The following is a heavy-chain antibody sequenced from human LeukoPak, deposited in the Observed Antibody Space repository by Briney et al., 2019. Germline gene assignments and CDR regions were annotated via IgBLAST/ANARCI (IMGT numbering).Heavy chain of an antibody. J-gene: IGHJ5*01. CDR2: IRDSGAT. Sequence: AGGSLRLSCAGSGFSVSNYYMNWVRQAPGKGLEWDSLIRDSGATFYADSVKGRFTISRDNSKNTIYLQMNRLRVEDTAVYFCARDRAVTQVWVEFDSWGQGTLVTVSS. CDR1: GFSVSNYY. D-gene: IGHD3-16*01. CDR3: ARDRAVTQVWVEFDS. V-gene: IGHV3-66*03.